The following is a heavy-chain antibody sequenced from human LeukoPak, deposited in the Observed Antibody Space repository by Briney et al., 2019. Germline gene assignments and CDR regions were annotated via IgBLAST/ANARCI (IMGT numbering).Heavy chain of an antibody. V-gene: IGHV3-20*04. CDR2: ISDGGTT. D-gene: IGHD5-12*01. Sequence: GGSLRLSCAASGFTFSSYWMSWVRQAPGKGLEWVSGISDGGTTYYADSVKGRFTISRDNAKNSLYLQMNSLRAEDTAFYYCARDDPYSGYDYDYWGRGVLVTVSS. CDR1: GFTFSSYW. CDR3: ARDDPYSGYDYDY. J-gene: IGHJ4*02.